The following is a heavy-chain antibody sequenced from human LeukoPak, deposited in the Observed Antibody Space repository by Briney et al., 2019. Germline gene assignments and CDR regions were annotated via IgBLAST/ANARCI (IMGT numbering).Heavy chain of an antibody. CDR3: ARDVHLPFPRDSSGYYPGYYFDY. V-gene: IGHV1-46*01. D-gene: IGHD3-22*01. CDR1: GYTFTSYY. J-gene: IGHJ4*02. CDR2: INPSGGST. Sequence: ASVQVSCKASGYTFTSYYMHWVRQARGQGLDWMGVINPSGGSTGYAKKFQGRVTTTMHTTTSTVYMELSSLRSEDTAMYYCARDVHLPFPRDSSGYYPGYYFDYWGQGTLVIVSS.